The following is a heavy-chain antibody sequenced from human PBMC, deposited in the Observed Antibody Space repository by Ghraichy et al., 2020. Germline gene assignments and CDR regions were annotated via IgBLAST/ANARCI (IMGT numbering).Heavy chain of an antibody. CDR1: GFSLSTSGVG. V-gene: IGHV2-5*02. CDR3: VHRGDTAMVTGEAFDI. D-gene: IGHD5-18*01. CDR2: IYWDDDK. Sequence: SGPTLVKPTQTLTLTCTFSGFSLSTSGVGVGWIRQPPGKALEWLALIYWDDDKRYSPSLKSRLTITKDTSKNQVVLTMTNMDPVDTATYYCVHRGDTAMVTGEAFDIWGQGTMVTVSS. J-gene: IGHJ3*02.